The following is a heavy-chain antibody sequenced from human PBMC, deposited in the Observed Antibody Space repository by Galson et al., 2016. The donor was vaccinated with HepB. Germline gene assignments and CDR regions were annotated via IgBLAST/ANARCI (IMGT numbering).Heavy chain of an antibody. CDR2: IKQDGSEK. J-gene: IGHJ4*02. CDR3: ARDLLNLAAPDY. V-gene: IGHV3-7*03. D-gene: IGHD6-13*01. Sequence: SLRLSCAASGFTFSSYWMSWVRRAPGKGLEWVANIKQDGSEKYYVDSVKGRFTISRDNAKNSLYLQMNSLRAEDTAVYYCARDLLNLAAPDYWGQGTLVTVSS. CDR1: GFTFSSYW.